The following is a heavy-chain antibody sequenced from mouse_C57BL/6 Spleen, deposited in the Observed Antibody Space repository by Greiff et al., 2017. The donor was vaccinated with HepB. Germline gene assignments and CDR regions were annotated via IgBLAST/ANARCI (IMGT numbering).Heavy chain of an antibody. V-gene: IGHV5-17*01. CDR3: ASNWYFDY. CDR2: ISSGSSTI. CDR1: GFTFSDYG. Sequence: EVKLVESGGGLLKPGGSLKLSCAASGFTFSDYGMHWVRQAPEKGLEWVAYISSGSSTIYYADTVKGRFTISRDNAKNTLFLQMTSLRSEDTAMYYCASNWYFDYWGQGTTLTVSS. J-gene: IGHJ2*01. D-gene: IGHD4-1*01.